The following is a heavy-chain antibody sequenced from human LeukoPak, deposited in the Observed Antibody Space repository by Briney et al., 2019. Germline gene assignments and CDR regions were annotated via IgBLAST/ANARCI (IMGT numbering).Heavy chain of an antibody. J-gene: IGHJ4*02. CDR1: GGSFSGYY. CDR3: ASVEMATMAQDY. V-gene: IGHV4-59*08. D-gene: IGHD5-24*01. Sequence: PSETLSLTCAVYGGSFSGYYWSWIRQPPGKGLEWIGYIYYSGSTNYNPSLKSRVTISVDTSKNQFSLKLSSVTAADTAVYYCASVEMATMAQDYWGQGTLVTVSS. CDR2: IYYSGST.